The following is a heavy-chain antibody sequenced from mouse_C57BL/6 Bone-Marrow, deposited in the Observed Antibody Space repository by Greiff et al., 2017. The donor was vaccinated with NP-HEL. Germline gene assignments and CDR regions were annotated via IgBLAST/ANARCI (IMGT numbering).Heavy chain of an antibody. J-gene: IGHJ2*01. CDR2: IDPETGGT. V-gene: IGHV1-15*01. CDR1: GYTFTDYE. CDR3: TRPNHGSSYVDY. D-gene: IGHD1-1*01. Sequence: QVQLQQSGAELVRPGASVTLSCKASGYTFTDYEMHWVKQTPVHGLEWIGAIDPETGGTAYNQKFKGKAILTADKSSSTAYMELRSLTSEDSAVYYCTRPNHGSSYVDYWGKGTTLTVSS.